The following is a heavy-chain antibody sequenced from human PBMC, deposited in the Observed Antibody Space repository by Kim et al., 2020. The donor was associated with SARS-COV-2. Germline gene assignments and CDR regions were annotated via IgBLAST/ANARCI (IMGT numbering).Heavy chain of an antibody. J-gene: IGHJ4*02. CDR1: GFPFSSYS. D-gene: IGHD6-13*01. CDR3: AGYISAAGASPRYDY. Sequence: GGSLRLSCAASGFPFSSYSMNWVRQDPGKGLEWVSSISSSSSYIYQPDSLKGRFTISRDNAKNSLYLQMNSLRVEDTAVYYCAGYISAAGASPRYDYWGQGTLVTVSS. V-gene: IGHV3-21*01. CDR2: ISSSSSYI.